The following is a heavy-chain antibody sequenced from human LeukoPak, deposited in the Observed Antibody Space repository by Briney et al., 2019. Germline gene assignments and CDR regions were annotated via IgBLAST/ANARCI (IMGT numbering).Heavy chain of an antibody. V-gene: IGHV4-61*02. J-gene: IGHJ4*02. D-gene: IGHD3-3*01. CDR3: AGYYDFWSGYYKAGVY. CDR1: GGSISSGSYY. Sequence: SETLSLTCTVSGGSISSGSYYWNWIRQPAGKGLEWIGRIYTRGSTNYNPSLKSRVTISVDTSKNQFSLKLSSVTAADTAVYYCAGYYDFWSGYYKAGVYWGQGTLVTVSS. CDR2: IYTRGST.